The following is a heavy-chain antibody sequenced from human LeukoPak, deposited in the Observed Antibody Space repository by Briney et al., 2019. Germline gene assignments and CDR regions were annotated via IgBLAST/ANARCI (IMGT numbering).Heavy chain of an antibody. J-gene: IGHJ3*02. Sequence: GGSLRLSCAASGFTFSSYWMSWVRQAPGKGLEWVANVKRDGSEKYYVDSVKGRFTISRDNADNSLYLQMNSLRAEDTAFYYCARARDYGSGKANAFDIWGQGTMVTVSS. CDR2: VKRDGSEK. D-gene: IGHD3-10*01. CDR1: GFTFSSYW. V-gene: IGHV3-7*05. CDR3: ARARDYGSGKANAFDI.